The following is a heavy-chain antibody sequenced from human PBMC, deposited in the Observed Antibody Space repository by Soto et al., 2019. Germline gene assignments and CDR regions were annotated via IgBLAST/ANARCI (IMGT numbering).Heavy chain of an antibody. CDR2: IYYSGST. CDR1: GGSISSGGYY. CDR3: ARVSATVTIYYFDY. D-gene: IGHD4-17*01. Sequence: PSETLSLTCTVSGGSISSGGYYWSCIRQHPGKGLEWIGYIYYSGSTYYNPSLKSRVTISVDTSKNQFSLKLSSVTAADTAVYYCARVSATVTIYYFDYWGQGTLVTVSS. J-gene: IGHJ4*02. V-gene: IGHV4-31*03.